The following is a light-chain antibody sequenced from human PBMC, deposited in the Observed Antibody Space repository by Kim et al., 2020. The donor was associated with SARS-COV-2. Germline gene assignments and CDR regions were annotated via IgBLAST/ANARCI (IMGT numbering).Light chain of an antibody. V-gene: IGLV2-14*03. CDR3: SSYTASSTIV. Sequence: GQTITISCTGTSSDVGAYGFVSWYQQHPGKAPELIIFDVFRRPSGVSNRFSGSKSGNTASLTISGLQAEDEADYYCSSYTASSTIVFGGGTQLTVL. CDR1: SSDVGAYGF. CDR2: DVF. J-gene: IGLJ2*01.